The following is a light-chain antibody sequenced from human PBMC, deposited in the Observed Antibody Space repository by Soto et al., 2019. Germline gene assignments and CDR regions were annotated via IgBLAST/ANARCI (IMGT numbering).Light chain of an antibody. Sequence: QTVVTQESSLTVSPGGTVTLTCGSSTGAVTSGHYPYWIQQKPGQAPRTLIFDASNKHSWTPARFSVSLLGGKAALTLSGALPEEEAEYYCLLSYSGAWVFGGGTKLTVL. J-gene: IGLJ3*02. CDR1: TGAVTSGHY. CDR2: DAS. CDR3: LLSYSGAWV. V-gene: IGLV7-46*01.